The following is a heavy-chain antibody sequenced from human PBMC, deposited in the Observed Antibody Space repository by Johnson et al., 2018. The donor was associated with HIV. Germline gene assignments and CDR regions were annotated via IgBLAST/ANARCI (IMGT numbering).Heavy chain of an antibody. CDR3: ANSGSWDAFDI. D-gene: IGHD1-26*01. Sequence: VQLVESGGGVVQPGGSLRLSCAASGFTFSSYGMHWVRQAPGKGLEWVSYISSSGSTIYYADSVKGRFTISRVNAKNSLYLQMNSLRAEDTAVYYCANSGSWDAFDIWGQGTMVTVSS. CDR2: ISSSGSTI. CDR1: GFTFSSYG. J-gene: IGHJ3*02. V-gene: IGHV3-48*04.